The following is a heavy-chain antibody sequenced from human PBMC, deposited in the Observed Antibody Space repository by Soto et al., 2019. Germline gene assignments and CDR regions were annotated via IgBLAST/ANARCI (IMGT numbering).Heavy chain of an antibody. CDR2: ISSSSSTI. J-gene: IGHJ4*02. Sequence: EVQLVESGGGLGQPGGSLRLSCAASGFTFSSSIMNWVRQAPGKGPEWVSYISSSSSTINYADSVRGRFTISRDNAKNSLYLQINSLRDEDTAGYYWARVHSSGWFQVDYLGQGTLVTVSS. V-gene: IGHV3-48*02. CDR1: GFTFSSSI. CDR3: ARVHSSGWFQVDY. D-gene: IGHD6-19*01.